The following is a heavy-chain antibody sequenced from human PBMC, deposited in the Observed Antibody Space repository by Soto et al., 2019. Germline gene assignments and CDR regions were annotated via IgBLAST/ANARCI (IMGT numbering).Heavy chain of an antibody. D-gene: IGHD1-1*01. Sequence: HVQLQESGPGLVKPSETLSLTCTVSGDFSSAYYWSWIRQSPGKGLEWLGYIFFSGNTKYNPSLKSRPTLSLDASKNLFSLKRTSVTTADTAVYYCAREGGGYRFDYWGQGTLVTVSS. J-gene: IGHJ4*02. V-gene: IGHV4-59*01. CDR2: IFFSGNT. CDR3: AREGGGYRFDY. CDR1: GDFSSAYY.